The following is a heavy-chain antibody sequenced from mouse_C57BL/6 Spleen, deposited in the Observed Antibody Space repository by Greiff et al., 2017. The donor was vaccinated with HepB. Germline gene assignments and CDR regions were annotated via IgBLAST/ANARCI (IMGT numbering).Heavy chain of an antibody. V-gene: IGHV1-82*01. CDR2: IYPGDGDT. CDR1: GYAFSSSW. CDR3: GGYDYDARYAMDY. J-gene: IGHJ4*01. D-gene: IGHD2-4*01. Sequence: QVQLKESGPELVKPGASVKISCKASGYAFSSSWMNWVKQRPGKGLEWIGRIYPGDGDTNYNGKVKGKATLTADKASSTAYMQLRSLTSEDSAVYFCGGYDYDARYAMDYWGQGTSVTVSS.